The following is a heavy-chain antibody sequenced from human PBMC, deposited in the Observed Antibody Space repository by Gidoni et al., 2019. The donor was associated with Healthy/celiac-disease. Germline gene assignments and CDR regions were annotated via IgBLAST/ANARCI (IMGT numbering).Heavy chain of an antibody. J-gene: IGHJ4*02. CDR1: GFTFSSYG. V-gene: IGHV3-30*03. CDR2: RSYDGSNK. Sequence: QVQLVESGGGVVQPGRSLRLSGAASGFTFSSYGMHWGRQAPGKGLEWVAVRSYDGSNKYYADSVKGRFTISRDNSKNTLYLQMNSLRAEDTAVYYCAFLGVDTAMEYYFDYWGQGTLVTVSS. CDR3: AFLGVDTAMEYYFDY. D-gene: IGHD5-18*01.